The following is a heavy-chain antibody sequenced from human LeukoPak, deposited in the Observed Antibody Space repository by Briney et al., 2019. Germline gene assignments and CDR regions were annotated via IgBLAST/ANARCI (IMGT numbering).Heavy chain of an antibody. CDR3: AKGHSGSYSPLFHY. V-gene: IGHV3-23*01. J-gene: IGHJ4*02. CDR1: GFTFSSYA. CDR2: IGGSGDSI. D-gene: IGHD3-10*01. Sequence: GGSLRLSCAASGFTFSSYAMTWVRQGPGKGLEWVSIIGGSGDSIYYADSVKGRFTISRDNSQNTVYLQMNSLSAEDTAVYYCAKGHSGSYSPLFHYWGQGTLVTVSS.